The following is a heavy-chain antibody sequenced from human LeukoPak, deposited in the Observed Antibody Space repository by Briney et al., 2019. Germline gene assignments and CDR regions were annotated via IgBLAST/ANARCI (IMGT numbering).Heavy chain of an antibody. V-gene: IGHV5-51*01. D-gene: IGHD1-26*01. J-gene: IGHJ4*02. CDR3: ARHLSGRGGIDY. Sequence: GESLKISCKGSGYSFTSYWIGLVRQMPGKGLEWMGIIYPGDSDTRYSPSFHGQVPISADKSISTPYLQWSRLKASDTAMYYCARHLSGRGGIDYWGQGTLVTVSS. CDR1: GYSFTSYW. CDR2: IYPGDSDT.